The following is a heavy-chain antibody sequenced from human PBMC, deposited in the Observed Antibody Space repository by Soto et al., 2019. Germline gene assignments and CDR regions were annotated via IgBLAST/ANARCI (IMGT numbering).Heavy chain of an antibody. Sequence: GGSLRLSCAASGFTFSSYAMHWVRQAPGKGLEWVAVISYDGSNKYYADSVKGRFTISRDNSKNTLYLKMNSLRAEDTAVYYCARDRQYSSSWLDYWGQGTRVTVSS. J-gene: IGHJ4*02. V-gene: IGHV3-30-3*01. CDR2: ISYDGSNK. D-gene: IGHD6-13*01. CDR1: GFTFSSYA. CDR3: ARDRQYSSSWLDY.